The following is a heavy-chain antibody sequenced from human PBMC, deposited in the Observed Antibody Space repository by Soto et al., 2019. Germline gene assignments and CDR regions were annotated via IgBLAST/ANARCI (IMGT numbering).Heavy chain of an antibody. CDR3: ARLQFGEGFDY. J-gene: IGHJ4*02. D-gene: IGHD3-10*01. CDR2: ILHNGGT. CDR1: GGSISGGGFS. V-gene: IGHV4-30-2*01. Sequence: PSETLSLTCAVSGGSISGGGFSWSWIRQPPGKGLEWIGYILHNGGTQYNPSLKSRVSMSVDKSKNQFSLHLTSVTAADTAVYYCARLQFGEGFDYWGQGALVTVSS.